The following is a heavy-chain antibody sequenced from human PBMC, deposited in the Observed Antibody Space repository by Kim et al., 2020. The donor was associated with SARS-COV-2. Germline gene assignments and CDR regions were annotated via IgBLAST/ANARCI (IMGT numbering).Heavy chain of an antibody. CDR3: ARDRERSSSWRYYYYYGMDV. V-gene: IGHV3-33*01. D-gene: IGHD6-13*01. CDR1: GFTFSSYG. J-gene: IGHJ6*02. Sequence: GGSLRLSCAASGFTFSSYGMHWVRQAPGKGLEWVAVIWYDGSNKYYADSVKGRFTISRDNSKNTLYLQMNSLRAEDTAVYYCARDRERSSSWRYYYYYGMDVWGQGTTVTVSS. CDR2: IWYDGSNK.